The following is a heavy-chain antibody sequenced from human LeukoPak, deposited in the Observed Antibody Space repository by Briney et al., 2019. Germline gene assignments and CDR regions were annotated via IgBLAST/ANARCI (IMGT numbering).Heavy chain of an antibody. Sequence: PSETLSLTCTVSGGSISSYYWSWIRQPPGKRLDWIGYIYYSGSANYNPSLKSRVTISVDTSKNQFSLKLSSVTAADTAVYYCARYHTGDYVRYWFDPWGQGTLVTVSS. V-gene: IGHV4-59*01. CDR2: IYYSGSA. CDR3: ARYHTGDYVRYWFDP. D-gene: IGHD4-17*01. CDR1: GGSISSYY. J-gene: IGHJ5*02.